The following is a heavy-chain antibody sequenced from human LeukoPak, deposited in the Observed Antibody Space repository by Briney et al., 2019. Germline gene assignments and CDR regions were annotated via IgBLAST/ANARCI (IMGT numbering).Heavy chain of an antibody. CDR1: GGSISSYY. Sequence: SETLSLSCTVSGGSISSYYWSWIRQPPGKGLEWIGYIYYSGSTNYNPSLKSRVTISVDTSKNQFSLKLSSVTAADTAVYYGARDSIAGFDPWGQGTLVTVSS. D-gene: IGHD6-6*01. J-gene: IGHJ5*02. V-gene: IGHV4-59*12. CDR2: IYYSGST. CDR3: ARDSIAGFDP.